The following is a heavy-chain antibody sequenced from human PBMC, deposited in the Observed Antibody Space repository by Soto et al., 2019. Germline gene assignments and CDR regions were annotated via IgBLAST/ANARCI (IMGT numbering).Heavy chain of an antibody. J-gene: IGHJ5*02. V-gene: IGHV4-59*01. Sequence: SETLSLTCTVSGGSISSYYWSWIRQPPGKGLEWIGYIYYSGSTNYNPSLKSRVTISVDTSKNQFSLKLSSVTAADTAVYYCARAVPAAAGINWFDPWGQGTLATVSS. CDR2: IYYSGST. CDR3: ARAVPAAAGINWFDP. CDR1: GGSISSYY. D-gene: IGHD6-13*01.